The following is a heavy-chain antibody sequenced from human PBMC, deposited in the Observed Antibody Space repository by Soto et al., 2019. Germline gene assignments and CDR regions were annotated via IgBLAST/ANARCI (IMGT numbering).Heavy chain of an antibody. D-gene: IGHD5-18*01. CDR3: ARGSDTAMVTPHGYYFDS. V-gene: IGHV3-7*01. Sequence: EVQLVESGGNLVQPGGSLRLSCAASGFTFSYYWMSWVRQAPGKGLEWVANINQDGSEKKFVDSVKGRFTISRDNGKNSVYLQMNILRAEDTAMYYCARGSDTAMVTPHGYYFDSWGQGTLVTVSS. CDR2: INQDGSEK. J-gene: IGHJ4*02. CDR1: GFTFSYYW.